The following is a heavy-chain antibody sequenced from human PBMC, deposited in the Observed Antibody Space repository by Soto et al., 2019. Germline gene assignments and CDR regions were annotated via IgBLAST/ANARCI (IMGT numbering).Heavy chain of an antibody. D-gene: IGHD2-2*01. CDR2: ISGSGSTI. V-gene: IGHV3-48*03. Sequence: GGSLRLSCAASGFTFNNYEVNWVRQAPGKGLEWVSYISGSGSTIYYADSVKGRFTISRDNAKNSLYLQMNSLRVEDTAVYYCARDTGGYCSSTSCHGMDVWGQGTTVTVSS. J-gene: IGHJ6*02. CDR1: GFTFNNYE. CDR3: ARDTGGYCSSTSCHGMDV.